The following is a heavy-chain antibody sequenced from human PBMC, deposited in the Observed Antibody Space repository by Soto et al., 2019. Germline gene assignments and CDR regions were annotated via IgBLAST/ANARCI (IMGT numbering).Heavy chain of an antibody. CDR2: ISYDGSNK. CDR1: GFTFSSYG. Sequence: QVQLVESGGGVVQPGRSLRLSCAASGFTFSSYGMHWVRQAPGKGLEWVAVISYDGSNKYYADSVKGRFTISRDNSKNTMYLQMNSLRAVDTAVYYCSKDQLRGVRGGITYYYGMDVWGQGTTVTVSS. CDR3: SKDQLRGVRGGITYYYGMDV. J-gene: IGHJ6*02. D-gene: IGHD3-10*01. V-gene: IGHV3-30*18.